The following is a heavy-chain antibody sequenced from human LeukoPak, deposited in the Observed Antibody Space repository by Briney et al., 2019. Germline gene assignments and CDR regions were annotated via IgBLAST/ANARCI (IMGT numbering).Heavy chain of an antibody. D-gene: IGHD3-16*02. Sequence: SVKVSCKASGGTFSSYAISWVRQAPGQGLEWMGRIIPILGIANYAQKFQGRVTITADKSTSTAYMELSSLRSEDTAVYYCARSLPVSNWFDPWGQGTLVTVSS. CDR2: IIPILGIA. CDR1: GGTFSSYA. V-gene: IGHV1-69*04. J-gene: IGHJ5*02. CDR3: ARSLPVSNWFDP.